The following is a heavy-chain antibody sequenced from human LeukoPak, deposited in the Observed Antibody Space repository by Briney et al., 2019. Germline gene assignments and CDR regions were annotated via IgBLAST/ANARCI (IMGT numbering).Heavy chain of an antibody. Sequence: QTGGSLRLSCAASGFSFSNYAIYWVRQAPGEGLEWVSVISGNGATTYADSVKGRFTISRGNSRNTVYLQMDNVRAEDMAVYYCVRSTGYFYYGMDVWGRGTTVTVS. D-gene: IGHD2-21*01. CDR3: VRSTGYFYYGMDV. V-gene: IGHV3-23*01. CDR2: ISGNGAT. J-gene: IGHJ6*02. CDR1: GFSFSNYA.